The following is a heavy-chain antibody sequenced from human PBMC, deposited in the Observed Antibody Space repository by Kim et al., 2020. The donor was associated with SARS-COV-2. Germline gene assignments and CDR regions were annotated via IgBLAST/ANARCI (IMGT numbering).Heavy chain of an antibody. J-gene: IGHJ4*02. CDR3: ARDRAPLSFSHFDY. CDR1: GGTFSSYA. V-gene: IGHV1-69*13. CDR2: IIPIFGTA. Sequence: SVKVSCKASGGTFSSYAISWVRQAPGQGLEWMGGIIPIFGTANYAQKFQGRVTITADESTSTAYMELSSLRSEDTAVYYCARDRAPLSFSHFDYWGQGTLVTVSS.